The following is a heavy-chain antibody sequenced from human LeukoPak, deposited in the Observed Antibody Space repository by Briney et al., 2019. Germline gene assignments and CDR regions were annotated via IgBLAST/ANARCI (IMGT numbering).Heavy chain of an antibody. CDR1: GGSSTVHY. CDR2: IIDSVST. J-gene: IGHJ5*02. CDR3: ARGRGYCSSTSCYTTPRNWFDP. Sequence: PSPTQSTTYAVYGGSSTVHYSSSISHHPSNWPESIGEIIDSVSTNYNPSLKSRVTISVDTSKNQFSLKLSSVTAADTAVYYCARGRGYCSSTSCYTTPRNWFDPWGQGTLVTVSS. V-gene: IGHV4-34*01. D-gene: IGHD2-2*02.